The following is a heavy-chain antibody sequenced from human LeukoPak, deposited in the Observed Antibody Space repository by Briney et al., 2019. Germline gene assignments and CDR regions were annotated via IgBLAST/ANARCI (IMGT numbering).Heavy chain of an antibody. CDR1: GGSISSYY. V-gene: IGHV4-4*07. CDR2: IYTSGST. CDR3: ARNFMRLLNDASDI. Sequence: PSETLSLTCTVSGGSISSYYWSWIRQPAGKGLEWIGRIYTSGSTNYNPSLKSRVTMSVDTSKNHFSLKLSSVTAADTAVYYCARNFMRLLNDASDIWGQGTMVTVSS. J-gene: IGHJ3*02. D-gene: IGHD3-16*01.